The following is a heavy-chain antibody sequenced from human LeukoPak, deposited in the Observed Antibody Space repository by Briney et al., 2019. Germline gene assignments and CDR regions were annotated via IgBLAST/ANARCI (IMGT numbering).Heavy chain of an antibody. CDR2: IYYSGST. V-gene: IGHV4-59*01. J-gene: IGHJ6*03. D-gene: IGHD6-13*01. CDR3: ARFGGLYSSSWQDYFYYYLDL. CDR1: GGSISSYY. Sequence: SETLTLTCTVSGGSISSYYWSWIRQPPGKGLEWIGYIYYSGSTNYNPSLKSRVSISVNTSQNQFSLKLSSVTAADTAVYYCARFGGLYSSSWQDYFYYYLDLWGKGTTVTVSS.